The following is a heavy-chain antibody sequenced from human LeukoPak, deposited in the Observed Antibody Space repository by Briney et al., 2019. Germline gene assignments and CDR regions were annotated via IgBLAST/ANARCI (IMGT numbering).Heavy chain of an antibody. CDR2: INHSGST. J-gene: IGHJ5*02. CDR3: ARDRDNWFDP. V-gene: IGHV4-34*01. Sequence: SETLSLTCAVYGGSFSGYYWSWIRQPPGKGLEWIGEINHSGSTNYNLSLKSRVTISVDTSKNQFSLKLSSVTAADTAVYYCARDRDNWFDPWGQGTLVTVSS. CDR1: GGSFSGYY.